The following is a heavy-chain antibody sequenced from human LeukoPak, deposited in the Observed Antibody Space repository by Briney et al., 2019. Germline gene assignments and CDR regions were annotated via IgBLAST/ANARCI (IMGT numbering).Heavy chain of an antibody. D-gene: IGHD2-8*01. CDR3: ARVYCTNGVCGAFDY. CDR2: IKQDGSEK. CDR1: GFTFSSYW. Sequence: PGGSLRLSCAASGFTFSSYWTSWVRQAPGKGLEWVANIKQDGSEKYYVDSVKGRFTISRDNAKNSLYLQMNSLRAEDTAVYYCARVYCTNGVCGAFDYWGQGTLVTVSS. J-gene: IGHJ4*02. V-gene: IGHV3-7*01.